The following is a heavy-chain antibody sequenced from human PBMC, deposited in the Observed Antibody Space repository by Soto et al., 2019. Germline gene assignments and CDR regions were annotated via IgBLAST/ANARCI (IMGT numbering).Heavy chain of an antibody. D-gene: IGHD6-19*01. CDR2: ISPSSSNI. Sequence: QAQLVQSGPEVKKPGASVNISCKASGYTFTTSGISWVRQAPGQGLEWMGWISPSSSNIDYSQKIQGRVVMTTDTSTNTAYLAFRSLRSDDTAVYYCARDLGFGGGWQPWGQGTLVTVSS. CDR1: GYTFTTSG. CDR3: ARDLGFGGGWQP. V-gene: IGHV1-18*01. J-gene: IGHJ5*02.